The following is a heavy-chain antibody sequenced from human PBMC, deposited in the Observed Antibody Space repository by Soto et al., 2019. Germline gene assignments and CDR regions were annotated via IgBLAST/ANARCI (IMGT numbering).Heavy chain of an antibody. D-gene: IGHD6-13*01. Sequence: EVQLVESGGGLVQPGGSLRLSCAASGFTFSSYSMNWVRQAPGKGLEWVSYISSSSTIYYADSVKGRFTISRDNAKNSLYLQMNSLRAEDTAVYYCARAGSPTFDYWGQGTLVTVSS. CDR1: GFTFSSYS. V-gene: IGHV3-48*04. CDR3: ARAGSPTFDY. CDR2: ISSSSTI. J-gene: IGHJ4*02.